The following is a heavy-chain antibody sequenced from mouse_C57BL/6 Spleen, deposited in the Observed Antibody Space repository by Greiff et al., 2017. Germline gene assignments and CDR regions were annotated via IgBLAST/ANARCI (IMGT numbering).Heavy chain of an antibody. D-gene: IGHD2-5*01. V-gene: IGHV5-17*01. J-gene: IGHJ4*01. CDR2: ISSGSSTI. Sequence: EVKLVESGGGLVKPGGSLKLSCAASGFTFSDYGMHWVRQAPEKGLEWVAYISSGSSTIYYADTVKGRFIISRDNANNTLFLQMTSLRSEDTAMYYCARPYSNYLYHAMDYWGQGTSVTVSS. CDR1: GFTFSDYG. CDR3: ARPYSNYLYHAMDY.